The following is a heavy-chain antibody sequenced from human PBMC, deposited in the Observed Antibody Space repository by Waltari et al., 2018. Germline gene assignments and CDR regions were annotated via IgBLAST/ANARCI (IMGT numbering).Heavy chain of an antibody. CDR1: GGSISSSY. CDR2: VYTSGST. D-gene: IGHD1-26*01. J-gene: IGHJ5*02. Sequence: QVQLQESGPGLVKPSETLSLTCTVSGGSISSSYWSWFRQPAGKGLEWIGRVYTSGSTNYNPSLKSRVTMSVDTSKNQFSLKLSSVTAADTAVYFCAREIDRGPGRWFDPWGQGTLVTVSS. V-gene: IGHV4-4*07. CDR3: AREIDRGPGRWFDP.